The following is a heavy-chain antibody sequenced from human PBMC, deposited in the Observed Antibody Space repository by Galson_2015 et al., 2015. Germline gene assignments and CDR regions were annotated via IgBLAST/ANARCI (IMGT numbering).Heavy chain of an antibody. D-gene: IGHD3-3*01. CDR1: GFTFSSYW. V-gene: IGHV3-7*01. CDR2: IKQDGSEK. CDR3: AREERPKLEWLYPNYYGMDV. J-gene: IGHJ6*01. Sequence: SLRLSCAASGFTFSSYWMSWVRQAPGKGLEWVANIKQDGSEKYYVDSVKGRFTISRDNAKNSLYLQMNSLRAEDTAVYYCAREERPKLEWLYPNYYGMDVWGQGTTVTVSS.